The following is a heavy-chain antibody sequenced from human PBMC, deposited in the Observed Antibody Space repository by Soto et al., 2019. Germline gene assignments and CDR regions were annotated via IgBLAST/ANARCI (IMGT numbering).Heavy chain of an antibody. Sequence: SVKVSCKASGGTFSSYAISWVRQAPGQGLEWMGGIIPIFGTANYAQKFQGRVTITADKSTSTAYMGLSSLRSEDTAVYYCAILMTTVVTGNYWGQGTLVTVSS. D-gene: IGHD4-17*01. J-gene: IGHJ4*02. CDR2: IIPIFGTA. CDR3: AILMTTVVTGNY. V-gene: IGHV1-69*06. CDR1: GGTFSSYA.